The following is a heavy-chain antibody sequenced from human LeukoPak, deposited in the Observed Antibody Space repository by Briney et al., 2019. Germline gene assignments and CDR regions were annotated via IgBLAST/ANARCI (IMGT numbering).Heavy chain of an antibody. Sequence: GGSLRLSCAASGFTFSSYEMNWVRQAPGKGLERVSYISSSGSTIYYADSVKGRFTISRDNAKNSLYLQMNSLRAEDTAVYYCARDRLYCGGDCYQLDLWGRGTLVTVSS. V-gene: IGHV3-48*03. J-gene: IGHJ2*01. CDR1: GFTFSSYE. CDR3: ARDRLYCGGDCYQLDL. D-gene: IGHD2-21*02. CDR2: ISSSGSTI.